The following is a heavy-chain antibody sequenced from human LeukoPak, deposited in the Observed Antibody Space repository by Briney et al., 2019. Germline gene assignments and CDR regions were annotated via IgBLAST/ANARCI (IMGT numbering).Heavy chain of an antibody. J-gene: IGHJ3*02. CDR2: IIPNTGGT. CDR3: AKDFRDQWLDNAFHI. D-gene: IGHD6-19*01. V-gene: IGHV1-2*02. Sequence: ASLTVSCKASEYTFTRYYMHWVRQAPGQGLEWMGWIIPNTGGTNYAQKFQRRVTMTRDTSITTAYMELRSLEYDDTAVYYCAKDFRDQWLDNAFHIWGQGTMVSVST. CDR1: EYTFTRYY.